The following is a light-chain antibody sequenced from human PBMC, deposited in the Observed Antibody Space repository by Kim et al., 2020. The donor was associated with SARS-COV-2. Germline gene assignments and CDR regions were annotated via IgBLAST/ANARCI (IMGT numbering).Light chain of an antibody. CDR2: EVS. CDR1: SSDVGTYNY. CDR3: SSFAGSNNFV. Sequence: GQSVTISCTGTSSDVGTYNYVSWYQQHPGKAPKLLIYEVSERPSGVPDRFSGSKSGNTASLTVSGLQAEDEADYYCSSFAGSNNFVFGPGTKVTVL. J-gene: IGLJ1*01. V-gene: IGLV2-8*01.